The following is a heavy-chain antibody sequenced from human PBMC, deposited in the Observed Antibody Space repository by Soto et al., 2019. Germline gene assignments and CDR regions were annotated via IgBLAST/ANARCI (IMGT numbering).Heavy chain of an antibody. V-gene: IGHV3-30-3*01. J-gene: IGHJ6*02. D-gene: IGHD2-15*01. Sequence: QVQLVESGGGVVQPGRSLRLSCAASGFTFSSYAMHWVRQAPGKGLEWVAVISYDGSNKYYADSVKGRFTISRDKSKNTLYLQMNSLRAEDTAVYYCARDTLLSYYYYYGMDVWGQGTTVTVSS. CDR1: GFTFSSYA. CDR3: ARDTLLSYYYYYGMDV. CDR2: ISYDGSNK.